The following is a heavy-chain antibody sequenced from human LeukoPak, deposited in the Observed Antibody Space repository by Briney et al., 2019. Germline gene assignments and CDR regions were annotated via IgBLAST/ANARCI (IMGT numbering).Heavy chain of an antibody. CDR1: GFTSSSHS. Sequence: GGSLRLSCAASGFTSSSHSMNWVRQAPGKGLEWVSYISSSSSSLLYADSVRGRFTISRDNTKNSLYLQMNSLRDEDTAVYYCARDNRLSDCSIDYWGQGTLVTVSS. J-gene: IGHJ4*02. CDR3: ARDNRLSDCSIDY. V-gene: IGHV3-48*02. CDR2: ISSSSSSL. D-gene: IGHD2-21*02.